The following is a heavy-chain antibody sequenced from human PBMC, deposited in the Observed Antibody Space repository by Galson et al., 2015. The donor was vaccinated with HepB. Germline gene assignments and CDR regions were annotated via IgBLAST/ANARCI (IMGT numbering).Heavy chain of an antibody. CDR1: GFTVSSNY. D-gene: IGHD4-17*01. Sequence: SLRLSCAASGFTVSSNYMTWVRQAPGKGLEWVSVIHNTGNTYYADSVKGRFTISRDNSKNTLYLQMNSLRAEDTAVYYCARDGHGYGDYEGVFDIWGQGTMVTVSS. V-gene: IGHV3-53*01. CDR3: ARDGHGYGDYEGVFDI. CDR2: IHNTGNT. J-gene: IGHJ3*02.